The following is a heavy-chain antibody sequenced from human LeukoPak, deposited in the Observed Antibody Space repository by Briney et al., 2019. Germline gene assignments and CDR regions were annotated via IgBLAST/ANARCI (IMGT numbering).Heavy chain of an antibody. CDR1: GYSFTSYW. D-gene: IGHD1-14*01. Sequence: GESLKISCKGSGYSFTSYWIGWVRQMPGKGLEWMGIIYPGDSDTRYSPSFQGQVTISADKSISTAYLQWSSLKASDAAMYYCARRGSIPERAFDIWGQGTMVTVSS. CDR2: IYPGDSDT. V-gene: IGHV5-51*01. J-gene: IGHJ3*02. CDR3: ARRGSIPERAFDI.